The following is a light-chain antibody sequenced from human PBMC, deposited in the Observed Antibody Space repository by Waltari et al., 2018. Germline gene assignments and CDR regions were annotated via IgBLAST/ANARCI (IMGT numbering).Light chain of an antibody. J-gene: IGLJ2*01. V-gene: IGLV2-14*03. Sequence: QSALTQPASVSGSPGQSITISCTGTSRDVGGYNYVPWYQQHPGKAPKLMIYDVSNRPSGVSNRFSGSKSGNTASLTISGLQAEDEADYYCSSYTSSSPVVFGGGTKLTVL. CDR3: SSYTSSSPVV. CDR2: DVS. CDR1: SRDVGGYNY.